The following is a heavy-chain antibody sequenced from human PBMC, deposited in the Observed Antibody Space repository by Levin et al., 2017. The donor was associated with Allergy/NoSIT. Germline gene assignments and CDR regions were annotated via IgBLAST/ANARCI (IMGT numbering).Heavy chain of an antibody. J-gene: IGHJ4*02. Sequence: GESLKISCSTSGFTFSSYAMHWVRQAPGKGLEYVSAISSNGGSTYYADSVKGRFTISRDNSKKTLYLQMSSLRAEDTAVYYCVKGGYSSSWYHFDYWGQGTLVTVSS. CDR1: GFTFSSYA. CDR2: ISSNGGST. D-gene: IGHD6-13*01. V-gene: IGHV3-64D*06. CDR3: VKGGYSSSWYHFDY.